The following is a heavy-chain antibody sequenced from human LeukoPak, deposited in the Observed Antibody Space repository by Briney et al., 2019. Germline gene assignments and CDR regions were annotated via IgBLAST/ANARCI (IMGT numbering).Heavy chain of an antibody. D-gene: IGHD2-15*01. J-gene: IGHJ4*02. CDR1: GFTFGDYA. CDR3: ARPGEIYWSGGACYFFDS. Sequence: GGSLRLSCTASGFTFGDYAMSWVRQAPGKGLEWLGVIRCQAYGVLKQYAASVRGRFIISRDGSNRIAYLQINGLETEDTAVYHCARPGEIYWSGGACYFFDSWGQGTVVTVSS. V-gene: IGHV3-49*04. CDR2: IRCQAYGVLK.